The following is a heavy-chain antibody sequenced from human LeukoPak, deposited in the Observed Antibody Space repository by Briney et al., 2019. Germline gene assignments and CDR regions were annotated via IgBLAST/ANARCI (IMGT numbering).Heavy chain of an antibody. CDR2: VFYSGST. Sequence: SETLSLTCTVSGGSISSYYWSWIRQPPGKGLEWVGFVFYSGSTNYNPSLKSRVTISVDTSKNQFSLKLSSVTAADTAVYYCARRITMVRGVMGNWFDPWGQGTLVTVSS. V-gene: IGHV4-59*08. CDR1: GGSISSYY. J-gene: IGHJ5*02. D-gene: IGHD3-10*01. CDR3: ARRITMVRGVMGNWFDP.